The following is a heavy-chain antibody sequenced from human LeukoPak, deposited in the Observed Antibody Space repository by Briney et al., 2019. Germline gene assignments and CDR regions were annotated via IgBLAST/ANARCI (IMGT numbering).Heavy chain of an antibody. V-gene: IGHV1-2*06. CDR2: INPNSGGT. CDR3: ERTISGWYGGTFDY. D-gene: IGHD6-19*01. CDR1: GYTFTGYY. J-gene: IGHJ4*02. Sequence: ASVKVSCKASGYTFTGYYMHWVRQAPGQGLEWIGRINPNSGGTNYAQKFQGRVTMTRDTSISTAYMELSRLRSDDTAVYYCERTISGWYGGTFDYWGQGTLVTVSS.